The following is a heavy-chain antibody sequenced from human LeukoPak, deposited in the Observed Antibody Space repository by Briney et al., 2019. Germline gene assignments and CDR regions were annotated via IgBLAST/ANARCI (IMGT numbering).Heavy chain of an antibody. CDR2: INTNTGNP. D-gene: IGHD2-2*01. V-gene: IGHV7-4-1*02. CDR3: ARDFRLLGYCSSTSCYRQGGGSPHGY. Sequence: ASVKVSCKASGYTFTSYAMNWVRQAPGQGLEWMGWINTNTGNPTYAQGFTGRFVFSLDTSVSTAYLQISSLKAEDTAVYYCARDFRLLGYCSSTSCYRQGGGSPHGYWGQGTLVTVSS. J-gene: IGHJ4*02. CDR1: GYTFTSYA.